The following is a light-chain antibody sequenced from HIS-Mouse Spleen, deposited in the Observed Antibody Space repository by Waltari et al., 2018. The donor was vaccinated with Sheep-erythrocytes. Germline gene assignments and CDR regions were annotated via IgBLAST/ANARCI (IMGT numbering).Light chain of an antibody. V-gene: IGLV3-1*01. CDR3: QAWDSSTAWV. CDR1: TLGEKY. CDR2: QDS. J-gene: IGLJ3*02. Sequence: SYELTQPPSVSVSPGQTASITCSGDTLGEKYACWYQQKPGPSPVLVSYQDSKRPSGIPERCSGSNSGNTATLTISGTQAMDEADYYCQAWDSSTAWVFGGGTKLTVL.